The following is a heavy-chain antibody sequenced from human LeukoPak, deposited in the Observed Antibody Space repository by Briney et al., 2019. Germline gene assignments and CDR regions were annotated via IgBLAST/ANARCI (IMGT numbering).Heavy chain of an antibody. J-gene: IGHJ6*03. CDR1: GFTFSSYG. CDR2: IRYDGSNK. CDR3: AKGCDYYMDV. D-gene: IGHD2-15*01. Sequence: GGSLRLSCAASGFTFSSYGMHWVRQAPGKGLEWVAFIRYDGSNKYYADSVKGRFTISRDNSKNMLFLQMNSLRAEDTAVYYCAKGCDYYMDVWGKGTTVTISS. V-gene: IGHV3-30*02.